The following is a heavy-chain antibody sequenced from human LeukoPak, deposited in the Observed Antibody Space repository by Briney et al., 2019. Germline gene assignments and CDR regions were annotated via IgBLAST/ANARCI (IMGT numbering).Heavy chain of an antibody. D-gene: IGHD3-3*01. V-gene: IGHV3-9*01. CDR1: GFTFDDYA. CDR3: ARDLGVVTAYYFDY. Sequence: GGSLRLSCAASGFTFDDYAMHWVRQAPGKGLEWVSGISWNSGSIGYADSVKGRFTISRDNAKNSLYLQMNSLRAEDTAVYYCARDLGVVTAYYFDYWGQGTLVTVSS. J-gene: IGHJ4*02. CDR2: ISWNSGSI.